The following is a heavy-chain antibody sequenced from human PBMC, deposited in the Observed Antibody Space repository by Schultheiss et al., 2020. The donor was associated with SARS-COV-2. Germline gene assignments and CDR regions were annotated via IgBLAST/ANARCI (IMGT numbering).Heavy chain of an antibody. D-gene: IGHD3-10*01. V-gene: IGHV3-33*01. CDR2: IWYDGSNK. J-gene: IGHJ6*02. CDR1: GFTFSSYG. Sequence: GGSLRLSCAASGFTFSSYGMHRVRQAPGKGLEWVAVIWYDGSNKYYADSVKGRFTISRDNSKNTLYLQMNSLRAEDTAVYYCARDFYYGSGSYYNIGVYYYGMDVWGQGTTVTVSS. CDR3: ARDFYYGSGSYYNIGVYYYGMDV.